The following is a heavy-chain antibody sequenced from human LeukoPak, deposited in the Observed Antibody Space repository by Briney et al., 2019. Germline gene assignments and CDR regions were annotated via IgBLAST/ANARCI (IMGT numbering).Heavy chain of an antibody. V-gene: IGHV3-7*01. D-gene: IGHD3-10*01. CDR1: GFTFTTYW. CDR2: INQDGTEK. Sequence: GESLRLSCAASGFTFTTYWMSWVRQLPGKGLEWVANINQDGTEKYYVDFVKGRFTISRDNAKNSLDLQMNSLRVEDTGIYYCVKVAKYYYGSETYYFFEHWGQGTPVTASS. J-gene: IGHJ4*02. CDR3: VKVAKYYYGSETYYFFEH.